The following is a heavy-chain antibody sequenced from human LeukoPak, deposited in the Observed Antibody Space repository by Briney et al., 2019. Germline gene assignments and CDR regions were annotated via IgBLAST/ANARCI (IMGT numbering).Heavy chain of an antibody. CDR3: ARDQEHMYCGGDCYSGFDY. CDR2: INPNSGGT. V-gene: IGHV1-2*02. Sequence: GASVKVSCKASGYTFTGYYIYWVRQAPGQGLEWMGWINPNSGGTNYAQKFQGRVTMTRDTSISTAYMELSRLRSDGTAVFYCARDQEHMYCGGDCYSGFDYWGQGTLVTVSS. CDR1: GYTFTGYY. J-gene: IGHJ4*02. D-gene: IGHD2-21*01.